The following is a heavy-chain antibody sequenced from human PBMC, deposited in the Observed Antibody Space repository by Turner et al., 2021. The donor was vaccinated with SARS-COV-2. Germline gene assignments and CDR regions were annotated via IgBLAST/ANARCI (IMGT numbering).Heavy chain of an antibody. CDR2: ISISGSTI. J-gene: IGHJ6*02. V-gene: IGHV3-48*04. CDR1: GFTFSSYW. Sequence: EVQLVESGGALVQPGGSLRLSCAASGFTFSSYWMTWVRQAPGKGLEWVSYISISGSTIYYADSVKGRFTISRDNAKNSLYLQMNSLRAEDTAVYYCASPHEGYYGMDVWGQGTTVTVSS. CDR3: ASPHEGYYGMDV.